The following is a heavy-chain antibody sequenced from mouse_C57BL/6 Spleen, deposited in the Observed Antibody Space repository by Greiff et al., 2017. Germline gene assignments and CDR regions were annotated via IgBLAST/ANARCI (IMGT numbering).Heavy chain of an antibody. CDR3: ARADSNYLFAY. CDR2: IDPSDSYT. CDR1: GYTFTSYW. J-gene: IGHJ3*01. V-gene: IGHV1-69*01. Sequence: QVQLQQPGAELVMPGASVKLSCKASGYTFTSYWMHWVKQRPGQGLEWIGEIDPSDSYTNYNQKFKGKSTLTVDKSSSTAYMQLSSLTSEDSAVYYCARADSNYLFAYWGQGTLVTVSA. D-gene: IGHD2-5*01.